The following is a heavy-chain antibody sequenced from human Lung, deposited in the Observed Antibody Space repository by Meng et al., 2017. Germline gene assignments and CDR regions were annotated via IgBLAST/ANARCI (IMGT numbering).Heavy chain of an antibody. Sequence: VQLVQSGAEVKKLGASVKVSCKASGYTFTDYYIHWVRQAPGQGLEWMGRINPNSGGTNYVQKFQGRVTMTRDTSISTAYMELTRLRSDDTAIYYCARENVGDGGYDFDFWGRGTLVTVSS. CDR3: ARENVGDGGYDFDF. CDR1: GYTFTDYY. V-gene: IGHV1-2*06. D-gene: IGHD5-12*01. CDR2: INPNSGGT. J-gene: IGHJ4*02.